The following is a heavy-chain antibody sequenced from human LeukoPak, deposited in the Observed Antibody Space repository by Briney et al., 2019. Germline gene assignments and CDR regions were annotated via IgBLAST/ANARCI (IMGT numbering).Heavy chain of an antibody. D-gene: IGHD6-19*01. CDR1: GGSFSGYY. CDR2: INRSGST. J-gene: IGHJ4*02. Sequence: PSETLSLTCAVYGGSFSGYYWSWIRQPPGKGLEWIGEINRSGSTNYNPSLKSRVTISVDTSKNQFSLKLSSVTAADTAVYYCARGSSSGWFDYWGQGTLVTVSS. V-gene: IGHV4-34*01. CDR3: ARGSSSGWFDY.